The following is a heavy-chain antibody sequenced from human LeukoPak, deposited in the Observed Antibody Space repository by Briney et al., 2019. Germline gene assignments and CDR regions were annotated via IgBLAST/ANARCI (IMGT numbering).Heavy chain of an antibody. CDR3: ATDGLARGHLLGDY. D-gene: IGHD3-10*01. J-gene: IGHJ4*02. CDR1: GYTFTSYR. Sequence: ASVKVSCKASGYTFTSYRISWVRQAPGQGLECMGWISAYNGNTNYAQKLQGRVTMTTDTSTSTAYMELRSLRSDDTAVYYCATDGLARGHLLGDYWGQGTLVTVSS. CDR2: ISAYNGNT. V-gene: IGHV1-18*01.